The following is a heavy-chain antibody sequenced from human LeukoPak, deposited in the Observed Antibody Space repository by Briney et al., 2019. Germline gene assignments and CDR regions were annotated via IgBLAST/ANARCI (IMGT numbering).Heavy chain of an antibody. CDR2: ISYDGSNK. CDR3: TKLVGATRVRGAFDI. CDR1: GFTFSSYG. D-gene: IGHD1-26*01. V-gene: IGHV3-30*18. J-gene: IGHJ3*02. Sequence: GRSLRLSCAASGFTFSSYGMHWVRQAPGKGLEWVAVISYDGSNKYYADSVKGRFTISRDNSKNTLYLQMNSLRAEDTAVYYCTKLVGATRVRGAFDIWGQGTMVTVSS.